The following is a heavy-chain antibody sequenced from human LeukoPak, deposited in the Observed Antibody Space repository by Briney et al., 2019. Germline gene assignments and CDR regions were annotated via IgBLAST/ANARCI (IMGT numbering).Heavy chain of an antibody. J-gene: IGHJ5*02. D-gene: IGHD6-13*01. CDR1: GFTFSSYA. V-gene: IGHV3-53*01. Sequence: GGSLRLSCAASGFTFSSYAMSWVRQAPGKGLDWVSVIYSGGSTYYADSVKGRFTISRDNSKNTLYLQMNSLRAEDTAVYYCARGIAAAANEDRFDPWGQGTLVTVSS. CDR3: ARGIAAAANEDRFDP. CDR2: IYSGGST.